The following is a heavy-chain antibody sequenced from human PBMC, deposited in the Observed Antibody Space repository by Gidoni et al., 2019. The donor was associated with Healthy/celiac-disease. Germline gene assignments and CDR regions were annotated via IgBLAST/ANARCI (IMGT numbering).Heavy chain of an antibody. CDR3: ARGGGSLGATLDY. Sequence: GGTFSSYAISWVRQAPGQGLEWMGGIIPIFGTANYAQKFPGRVTITADESTSTAYMELSSLRSEDTAVYYCARGGGSLGATLDYWGQGTLVTVSS. CDR1: GGTFSSYA. J-gene: IGHJ4*02. CDR2: IIPIFGTA. D-gene: IGHD2-15*01. V-gene: IGHV1-69*01.